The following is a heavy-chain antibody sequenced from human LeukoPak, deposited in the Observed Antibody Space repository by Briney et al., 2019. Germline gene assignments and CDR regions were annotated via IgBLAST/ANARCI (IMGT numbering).Heavy chain of an antibody. Sequence: SQTLSLTCTVSGGSISSGSYYWSWIRQPAGKGLEWLGRIYTSGSTNYNPSLTSRVTLSVDTSKNQFSLKPSSVTAADTAVYYCARGIITMIVDDAFDIWGQGTMVTVSS. CDR3: ARGIITMIVDDAFDI. J-gene: IGHJ3*02. V-gene: IGHV4-61*02. CDR1: GGSISSGSYY. CDR2: IYTSGST. D-gene: IGHD3-22*01.